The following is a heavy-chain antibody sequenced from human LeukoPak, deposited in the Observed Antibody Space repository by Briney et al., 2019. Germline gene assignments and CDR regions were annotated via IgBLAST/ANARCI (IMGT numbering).Heavy chain of an antibody. V-gene: IGHV3-23*01. CDR3: ARDIPVVPAAFDY. D-gene: IGHD2-2*01. CDR2: ISGDGVSP. CDR1: GFTFNNYA. J-gene: IGHJ4*02. Sequence: GGSLRLSCAASGFTFNNYALTWVRQTPGKGLECVSAISGDGVSPYYADSVRGRFTISRDNSKNTLYLQMNSLRVEDTAVYFCARDIPVVPAAFDYWGQGTLVTVSS.